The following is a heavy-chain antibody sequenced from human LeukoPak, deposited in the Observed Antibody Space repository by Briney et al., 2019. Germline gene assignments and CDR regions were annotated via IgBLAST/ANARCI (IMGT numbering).Heavy chain of an antibody. Sequence: PSETLSLTCTVSGGSISSYYWSWIRQPPGKGLEWIGYIYYSGSTNYNPSLKSRVTISVDTPKNQFSLKLSSVTAADTAVYYCARTSYDSSEFYFDYWGQGTLVTVSS. CDR1: GGSISSYY. J-gene: IGHJ4*02. D-gene: IGHD3-22*01. V-gene: IGHV4-59*08. CDR2: IYYSGST. CDR3: ARTSYDSSEFYFDY.